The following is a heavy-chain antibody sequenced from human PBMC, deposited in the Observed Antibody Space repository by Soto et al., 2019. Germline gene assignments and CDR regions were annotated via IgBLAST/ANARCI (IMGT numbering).Heavy chain of an antibody. CDR2: IFPLTDIP. Sequence: QVPLVQSGTEVKQPGSSVKVSCKASGGTFRNYPINWVRQAPGQGLEWMGSIFPLTDIPDYAQNFQARLTISADKSTSTAYMELSGLTSDDTAMYFCARSTLVVLNYFESWGQGTLVTVSS. V-gene: IGHV1-69*02. CDR3: ARSTLVVLNYFES. D-gene: IGHD1-1*01. J-gene: IGHJ4*02. CDR1: GGTFRNYP.